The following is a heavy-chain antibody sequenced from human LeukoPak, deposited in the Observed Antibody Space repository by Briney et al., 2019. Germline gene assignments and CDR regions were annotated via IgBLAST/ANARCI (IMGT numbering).Heavy chain of an antibody. Sequence: SVKVSCKTSGGTFSSYAISWVRQAPGQGLEWMGRIIPIFGTANYAQGFQGRVTITTDESTSTAYMELSSLRSEDTAVYYCARVLNSYSGYDLSFGFWGQGTLVTVS. CDR2: IIPIFGTA. CDR3: ARVLNSYSGYDLSFGF. J-gene: IGHJ4*02. V-gene: IGHV1-69*05. CDR1: GGTFSSYA. D-gene: IGHD5-12*01.